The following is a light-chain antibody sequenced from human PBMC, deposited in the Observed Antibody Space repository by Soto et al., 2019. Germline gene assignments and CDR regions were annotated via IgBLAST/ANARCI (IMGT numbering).Light chain of an antibody. J-gene: IGKJ1*01. V-gene: IGKV3-15*01. Sequence: EIVMTQSPATLSVSPGERATLSCRASQSISRSLAWYQQKPGQAPRLLIYDASTRATDTPARFSGSGSGTEFTVTISSLHSEDIAVYYCQQYNRWPRTFGQGTKVEIK. CDR1: QSISRS. CDR2: DAS. CDR3: QQYNRWPRT.